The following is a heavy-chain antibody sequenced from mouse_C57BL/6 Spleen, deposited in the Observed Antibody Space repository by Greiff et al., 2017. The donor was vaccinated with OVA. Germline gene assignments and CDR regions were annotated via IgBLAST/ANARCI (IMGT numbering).Heavy chain of an antibody. CDR3: ARLTGTNAMDY. Sequence: QVQLKQSGAELVKPGASVKLSCKASGYTFTSYWMHWVKQRPGQGLEWIGMIHPNSGSTNYNEKFKSKATLTVDKSSSTAYMQLSSLTSEDSAVYYCARLTGTNAMDYWGQGTSVTVSS. CDR1: GYTFTSYW. CDR2: IHPNSGST. D-gene: IGHD4-1*01. J-gene: IGHJ4*01. V-gene: IGHV1-64*01.